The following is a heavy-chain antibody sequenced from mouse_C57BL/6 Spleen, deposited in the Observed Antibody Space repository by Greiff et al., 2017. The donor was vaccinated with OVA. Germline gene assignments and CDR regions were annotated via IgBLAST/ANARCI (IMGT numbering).Heavy chain of an antibody. J-gene: IGHJ1*03. D-gene: IGHD3-2*02. V-gene: IGHV5-2*01. CDR3: ARKGSGYPSYWYFDV. Sequence: EVKLVESGGGLVQPGESLKLSCESNEYEFPSHDMSWVRKTPEKRLELVAAINSDGGSTYYPDTMERRFIISRDNTKKTLYLQMSSLRSEDTALYYCARKGSGYPSYWYFDVWGTGTTVTVSS. CDR1: EYEFPSHD. CDR2: INSDGGST.